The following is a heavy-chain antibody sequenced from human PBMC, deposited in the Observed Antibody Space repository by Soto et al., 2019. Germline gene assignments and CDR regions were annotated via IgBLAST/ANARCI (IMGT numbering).Heavy chain of an antibody. D-gene: IGHD3-9*01. CDR3: AKGVYYDILTGYYYYYYGMDV. J-gene: IGHJ6*02. CDR2: ISGSGGST. CDR1: GFTFSSYA. V-gene: IGHV3-23*01. Sequence: GGSLRLSCAASGFTFSSYAMSWVRQAPGKGLEWVSAISGSGGSTYYAVSVKGRFTISRDNSKNTLYLQMNSLRAEDTAVYYCAKGVYYDILTGYYYYYYGMDVWGQGTTVTVSS.